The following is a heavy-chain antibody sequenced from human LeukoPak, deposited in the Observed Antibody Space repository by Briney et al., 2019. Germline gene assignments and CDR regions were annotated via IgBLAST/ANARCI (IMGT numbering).Heavy chain of an antibody. J-gene: IGHJ4*02. D-gene: IGHD2-2*01. CDR1: GFTFSSYA. Sequence: GGSLRLSCAASGFTFSSYAMSWVRQAPGKGLEWVSAISGSGGSTYFADSVKGRFTISRDNSKNTLYLQMNSLRAEDTAVYYCAKAEDIVVVPAAPDYWGQGTLVTVSS. CDR2: ISGSGGST. CDR3: AKAEDIVVVPAAPDY. V-gene: IGHV3-23*01.